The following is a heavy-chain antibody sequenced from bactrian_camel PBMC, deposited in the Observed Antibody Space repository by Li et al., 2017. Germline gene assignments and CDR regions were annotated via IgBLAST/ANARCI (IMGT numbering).Heavy chain of an antibody. V-gene: IGHV3S40*01. CDR2: LYTGGINP. J-gene: IGHJ6*01. CDR3: AANRVVGYPPGEADFKS. Sequence: VQLVESGGGLVQPRGSLRLSCAASGFTFSSYGMSWFRQAPGKEREVVAVLYTGGINPYYTNAVKGRFTISRDDDKRTFYLQMNSLKPEDSGMYYCAANRVVGYPPGEADFKSWGPGTQVTVS. CDR1: GFTFSSYG. D-gene: IGHD5*01.